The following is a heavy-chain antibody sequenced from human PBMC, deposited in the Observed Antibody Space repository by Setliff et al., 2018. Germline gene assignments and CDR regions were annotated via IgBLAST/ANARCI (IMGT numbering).Heavy chain of an antibody. J-gene: IGHJ4*02. Sequence: GGSLRLSCAASGFTFDDYGMSWVRQAPGKGLEWVSGINWNGGGTGYADSVKGRFTISRDNAKNSLYLQMDSLRAEGTAVYYCVRTLFLQYYGGRSGGYFDYWGQGSLVTVSS. D-gene: IGHD4-17*01. CDR2: INWNGGGT. CDR1: GFTFDDYG. V-gene: IGHV3-20*04. CDR3: VRTLFLQYYGGRSGGYFDY.